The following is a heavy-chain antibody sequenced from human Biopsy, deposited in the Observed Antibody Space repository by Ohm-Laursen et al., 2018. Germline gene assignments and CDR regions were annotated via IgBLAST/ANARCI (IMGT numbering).Heavy chain of an antibody. Sequence: SLRLSCAASGFIFSTYTMNSVPQAPGEGLEWVSSISSRSSDIYYADSVKGRFTISRDNAKNSLFLHMNSLRAEDTAVYYCARESALKWYQSLSYFNGMDVWGQGTTVTVSS. D-gene: IGHD2-2*01. V-gene: IGHV3-21*01. CDR1: GFIFSTYT. J-gene: IGHJ6*02. CDR3: ARESALKWYQSLSYFNGMDV. CDR2: ISSRSSDI.